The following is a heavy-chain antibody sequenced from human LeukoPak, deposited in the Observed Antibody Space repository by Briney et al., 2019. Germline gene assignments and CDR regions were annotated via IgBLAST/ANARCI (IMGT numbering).Heavy chain of an antibody. D-gene: IGHD2-2*01. CDR1: GYTFTGYY. V-gene: IGHV1-2*02. CDR2: INPNSGGT. J-gene: IGHJ4*02. CDR3: AVGTSRLSRGDFDY. Sequence: GASVKVSCKASGYTFTGYYMHWVRQAPGQGLEWMGWINPNSGGTNYAQKFQGRVTMTRDTSISTAYMELSRLRSDDTAVYYCAVGTSRLSRGDFDYWGQGTLVTVSS.